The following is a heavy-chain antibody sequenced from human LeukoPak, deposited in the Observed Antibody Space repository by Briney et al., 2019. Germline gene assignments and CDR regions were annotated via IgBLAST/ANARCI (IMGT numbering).Heavy chain of an antibody. D-gene: IGHD6-6*01. V-gene: IGHV3-23*01. CDR1: EFTLSSND. CDR3: AKSSRGSSPEY. J-gene: IGHJ4*02. CDR2: ISGSGGGT. Sequence: QTGGSLRLTCAASEFTLSSNDMSWVRQAPGKGLEWVSGISGSGGGTYYADSVKGRFTISRDNSRNTLYLQMDSLRAEDTAVYYCAKSSRGSSPEYWGQETRVTVSS.